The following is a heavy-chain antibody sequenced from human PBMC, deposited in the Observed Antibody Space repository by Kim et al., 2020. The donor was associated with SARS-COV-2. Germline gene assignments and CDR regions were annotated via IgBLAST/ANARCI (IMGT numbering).Heavy chain of an antibody. V-gene: IGHV3-7*01. CDR1: GFTFSSYW. CDR3: ARDQGIAVAGTFLLSYYGMDV. D-gene: IGHD6-19*01. CDR2: IKQDGSEK. J-gene: IGHJ6*02. Sequence: GGSLRLSCAASGFTFSSYWMSWVRQAPGKGLEWVANIKQDGSEKYYVDSVKGRFTISRDNAKNSLYLQMNSLRAEDTAVYYCARDQGIAVAGTFLLSYYGMDVWGQGTTVTVSS.